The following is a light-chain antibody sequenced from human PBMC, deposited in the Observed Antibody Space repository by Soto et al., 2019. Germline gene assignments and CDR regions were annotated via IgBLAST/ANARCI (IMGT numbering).Light chain of an antibody. CDR1: SSDIGDYNY. CDR3: CSSKRCGTLI. J-gene: IGLJ1*01. V-gene: IGLV2-14*01. CDR2: DVS. Sequence: QSVLTQPASVSGSPGQSITISCVGTSSDIGDYNYVSWYQQHPGKVPKVIIYDVSNRPSGVSYRFSGTKSGNTASLTVSGLQAEDEADYYCCSSKRCGTLIFGTGTKVTVL.